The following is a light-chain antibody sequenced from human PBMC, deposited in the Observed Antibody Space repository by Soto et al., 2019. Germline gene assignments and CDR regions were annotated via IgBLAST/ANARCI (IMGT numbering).Light chain of an antibody. Sequence: QLVLTQPPSASGTPGQRVAISCSGSSSNIGTNTVHWYQHLPGTAPKLLIYINDQRPSGVPARFSGSTSGTSASLAISGLQSDDEAHYYCATWDDSLNAAVFGGGTQLTVL. J-gene: IGLJ7*01. CDR2: IND. CDR3: ATWDDSLNAAV. CDR1: SSNIGTNT. V-gene: IGLV1-44*01.